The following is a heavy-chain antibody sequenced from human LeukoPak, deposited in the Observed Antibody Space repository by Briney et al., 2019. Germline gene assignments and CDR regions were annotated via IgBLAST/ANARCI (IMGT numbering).Heavy chain of an antibody. D-gene: IGHD2-8*02. CDR1: GFTFSDYY. J-gene: IGHJ5*02. CDR2: INGSSSDT. CDR3: ARRGTTYCTVDSCHPNWFDP. V-gene: IGHV3-11*03. Sequence: GGSLRLSCAASGFTFSDYYMTWIRQAPGRGLEWISYINGSSSDTKYADSVRGRFTISRDNAKNSLYLLMNSLRAEDTAVYYCARRGTTYCTVDSCHPNWFDPWGQGTLVTVSS.